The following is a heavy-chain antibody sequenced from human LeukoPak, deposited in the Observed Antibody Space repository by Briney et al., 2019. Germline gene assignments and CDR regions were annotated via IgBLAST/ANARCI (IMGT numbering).Heavy chain of an antibody. CDR3: AKVPGAIKYPYYFDY. CDR2: ISGSGGNT. J-gene: IGHJ4*02. D-gene: IGHD2-2*01. Sequence: GGSLRLSCAASGFTFSSYAMSWVRQAPGKGLEWVSAISGSGGNTYYAASVKGRFTISRDNSKNTLFLQMNSLRAEGTAVYYCAKVPGAIKYPYYFDYWGQGTLVTVSS. CDR1: GFTFSSYA. V-gene: IGHV3-23*01.